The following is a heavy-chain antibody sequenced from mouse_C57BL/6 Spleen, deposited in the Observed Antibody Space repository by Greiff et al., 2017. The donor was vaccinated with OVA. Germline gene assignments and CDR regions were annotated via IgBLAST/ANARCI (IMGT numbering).Heavy chain of an antibody. CDR1: GYSITSGYY. CDR3: ARESDGYYVAGYFDV. CDR2: ISYDGSN. J-gene: IGHJ1*03. Sequence: EVKLMESGPGLVKPSQSLSLTCSVTGYSITSGYYWNWIRQFPGNKLEWMGYISYDGSNNYNPSLKNRISITRDTSKNQFFLKLNSVTTEDTATYYCARESDGYYVAGYFDVWGTGTTVTVSS. D-gene: IGHD2-3*01. V-gene: IGHV3-6*01.